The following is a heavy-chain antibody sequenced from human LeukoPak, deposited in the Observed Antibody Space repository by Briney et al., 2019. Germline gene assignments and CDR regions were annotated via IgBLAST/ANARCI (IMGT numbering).Heavy chain of an antibody. CDR3: ARDIPYGVYWYFDL. V-gene: IGHV4-30-2*01. CDR2: IYHSGST. D-gene: IGHD4-17*01. Sequence: SETLSLTCAVSGGSISSGGYSWSWIRQPPGKGLEWIGYIYHSGSTYYNPSLKSRVTISVDRSKNQLSLKLSSVTAADTAVYYCARDIPYGVYWYFDLWGRGTLSLSPQ. CDR1: GGSISSGGYS. J-gene: IGHJ2*01.